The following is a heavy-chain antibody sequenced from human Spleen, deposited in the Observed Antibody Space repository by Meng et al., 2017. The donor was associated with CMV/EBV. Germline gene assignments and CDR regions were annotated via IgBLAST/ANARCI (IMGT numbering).Heavy chain of an antibody. J-gene: IGHJ5*02. Sequence: MSWVRQVPGKGLEWVSGINWNGGSSAYADSVKGRFIISRDNARNSLYLQMNTLRAEDTALYHCARDNSRTGRYDFWSDYYPYNWFDPWGPGTLVTVSS. CDR3: ARDNSRTGRYDFWSDYYPYNWFDP. CDR2: INWNGGSS. D-gene: IGHD3/OR15-3a*01. V-gene: IGHV3-20*01.